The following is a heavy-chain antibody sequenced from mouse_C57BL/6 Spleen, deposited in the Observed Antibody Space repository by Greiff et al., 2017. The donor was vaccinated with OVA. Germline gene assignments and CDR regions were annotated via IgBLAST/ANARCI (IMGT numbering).Heavy chain of an antibody. D-gene: IGHD2-4*01. CDR3: ASYYDYDEFAY. Sequence: VKLMESGAELVKPGASVKLSCKASGYTFTEYTIHWVKQRSGQGLEWIGWFYPGSGSIKYNEKFKDKATLTADKSSSTVYMELSRLTSEDSAVYFCASYYDYDEFAYWGQGTLVTVSA. CDR2: FYPGSGSI. J-gene: IGHJ3*01. CDR1: GYTFTEYT. V-gene: IGHV1-62-2*01.